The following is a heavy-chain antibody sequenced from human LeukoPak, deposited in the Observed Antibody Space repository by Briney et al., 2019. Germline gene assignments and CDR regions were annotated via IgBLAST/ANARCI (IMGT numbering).Heavy chain of an antibody. CDR3: ARDSKGPAF. Sequence: GGSLRLSCAAFGFTVNGNYKSWVRQAPGKGLEWVSVIYSDGGTYYSDYVKGRFTISRDYSKNTLYLQMSSLRVEDTAVYYCARDSKGPAFWGQGTLVTVSS. CDR2: IYSDGGT. D-gene: IGHD2-15*01. V-gene: IGHV3-53*01. J-gene: IGHJ4*02. CDR1: GFTVNGNY.